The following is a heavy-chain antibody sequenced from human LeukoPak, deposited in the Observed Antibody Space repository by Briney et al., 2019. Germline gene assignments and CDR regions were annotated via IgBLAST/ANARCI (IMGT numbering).Heavy chain of an antibody. J-gene: IGHJ6*02. V-gene: IGHV3-33*01. CDR3: ARDSRDIAVPYSFYYGMGV. CDR2: IWFDGSNK. CDR1: GFSFSRYG. D-gene: IGHD6-19*01. Sequence: QPGRSLRLSCAASGFSFSRYGMHWVRQAPGKGLEWVAVIWFDGSNKYYADSVKGRFTISRDNSKNTLYVQMNSLRADDTGVYYCARDSRDIAVPYSFYYGMGVWGQGTTVTVSS.